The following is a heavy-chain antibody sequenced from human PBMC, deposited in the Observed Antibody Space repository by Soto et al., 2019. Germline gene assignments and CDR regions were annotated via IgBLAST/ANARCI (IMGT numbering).Heavy chain of an antibody. Sequence: EVQLVESGGGLVQPGGSLRLSCAASGFTVSSNYMSWVRQAPGKGLEWVSVIYSGGSTYYADSVKGRFTISRHNSKNTLYLQMNSLRAEDTAVYYCASTVTALRDYYYYYMDVWGKGTTVTVSS. J-gene: IGHJ6*03. CDR1: GFTVSSNY. CDR2: IYSGGST. D-gene: IGHD4-17*01. CDR3: ASTVTALRDYYYYYMDV. V-gene: IGHV3-53*04.